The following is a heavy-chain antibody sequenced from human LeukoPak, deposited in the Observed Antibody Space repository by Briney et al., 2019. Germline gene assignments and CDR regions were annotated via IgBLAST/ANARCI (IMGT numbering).Heavy chain of an antibody. Sequence: SETLSLTCTVSGGSVSSSNYYWSWIRQPPGKGLEWIGEIYHSGSTNYNPSLKSRVTISVDKSKNQFSLKLSSVTAADTAVYYCARASGYYYRFDYWGQGTLVTVSS. CDR1: GGSVSSSNYY. CDR2: IYHSGST. J-gene: IGHJ4*02. CDR3: ARASGYYYRFDY. V-gene: IGHV4-39*07. D-gene: IGHD3-22*01.